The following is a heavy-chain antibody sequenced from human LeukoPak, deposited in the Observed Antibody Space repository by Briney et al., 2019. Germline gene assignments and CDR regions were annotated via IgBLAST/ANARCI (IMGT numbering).Heavy chain of an antibody. D-gene: IGHD2-15*01. V-gene: IGHV4-59*01. CDR3: ARGRGGGGSSNNWFDP. CDR1: GGSISSYY. Sequence: SETLSLTCTVSGGSISSYYWSWIRQPPGKGLEWIGYIYYSGSTNYNPSLKSRVTISVDTSKNQFSLKLSSVTAADTAVYYCARGRGGGGSSNNWFDPWGQGTLVIVSS. J-gene: IGHJ5*02. CDR2: IYYSGST.